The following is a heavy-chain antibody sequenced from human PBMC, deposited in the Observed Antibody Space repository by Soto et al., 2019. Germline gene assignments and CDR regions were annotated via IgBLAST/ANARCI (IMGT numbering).Heavy chain of an antibody. CDR2: ISPYTGNT. Sequence: QVHLVQSGDEVKKSGASEKVSCKAAGYVFVQYGIAWVRQAPGQGLEWMGWISPYTGNTHSASKVQGRLTMTTDTSTSTAYMDLGSLTSDDTAVYYCVMVDNYVTPTPQDVWGQGTTVTVSS. V-gene: IGHV1-18*01. J-gene: IGHJ6*02. D-gene: IGHD3-16*01. CDR3: VMVDNYVTPTPQDV. CDR1: GYVFVQYG.